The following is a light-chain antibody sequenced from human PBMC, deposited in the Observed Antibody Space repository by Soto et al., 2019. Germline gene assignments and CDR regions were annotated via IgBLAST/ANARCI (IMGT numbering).Light chain of an antibody. CDR1: SSDVGAYDF. J-gene: IGLJ1*01. V-gene: IGLV2-14*03. CDR3: ISHTTSNTRV. CDR2: EVS. Sequence: QSALTQPASVSGSPGQSIAISCTGTSSDVGAYDFVSWYQQHPDKAPKLLIYEVSNRPSGVSDRFSGSKSVNTATLTISGLQAEDEADYYCISHTTSNTRVFGTGTKLTVL.